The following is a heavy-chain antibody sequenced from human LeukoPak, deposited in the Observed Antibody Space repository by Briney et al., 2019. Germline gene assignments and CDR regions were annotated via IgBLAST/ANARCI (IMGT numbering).Heavy chain of an antibody. J-gene: IGHJ6*03. Sequence: SETLSLTCAVYGGSFSGYYWSWIRQPPGKGLEWIGEINHSGSTNYNPSLKSRVTISVDTSKNQFSLKLSSVTAADTAVYYCARQGRSSSRPHYYMDVWGKGTTVTISS. V-gene: IGHV4-34*01. D-gene: IGHD6-13*01. CDR3: ARQGRSSSRPHYYMDV. CDR1: GGSFSGYY. CDR2: INHSGST.